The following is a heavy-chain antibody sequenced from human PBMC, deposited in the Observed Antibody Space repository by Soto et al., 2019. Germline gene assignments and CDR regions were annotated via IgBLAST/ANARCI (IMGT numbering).Heavy chain of an antibody. CDR2: INAGNGNT. J-gene: IGHJ4*02. D-gene: IGHD3-22*01. CDR1: GYTFTSYA. CDR3: AREMGIRYYDSSGYSYAFDY. Sequence: ASVKVSCKASGYTFTSYAMHWVRQAPGQRLEWMGWINAGNGNTKYSQKFQGRVTITRDTSASTAYMELSSLRSEDTAVYYCAREMGIRYYDSSGYSYAFDYWGQGTLVTVSS. V-gene: IGHV1-3*01.